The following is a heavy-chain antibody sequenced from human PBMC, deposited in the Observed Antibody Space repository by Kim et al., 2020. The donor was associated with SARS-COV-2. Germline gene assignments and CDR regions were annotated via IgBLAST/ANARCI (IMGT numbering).Heavy chain of an antibody. J-gene: IGHJ6*02. CDR3: AKLKGGETYYYYGVDV. Sequence: VKGRFTTSRGNSKNTLYLQMNSVRAEDTAVYYCAKLKGGETYYYYGVDVWGQGTTVTVSS. D-gene: IGHD2-21*01. V-gene: IGHV3-23*03.